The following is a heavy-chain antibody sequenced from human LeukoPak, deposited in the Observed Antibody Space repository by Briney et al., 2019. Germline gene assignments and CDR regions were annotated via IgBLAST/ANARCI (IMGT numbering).Heavy chain of an antibody. Sequence: SETLSLTCTVSGGSISSSSYYWSWIRQPPGKGLEWIGYIYYSGSTNYNPSLKSRVTISADTSKNQFSLKLSSVTAADTAVYYCAREGTARWFDPWGQGTLVTVSS. D-gene: IGHD2-21*02. CDR3: AREGTARWFDP. CDR1: GGSISSSSYY. V-gene: IGHV4-61*01. J-gene: IGHJ5*02. CDR2: IYYSGST.